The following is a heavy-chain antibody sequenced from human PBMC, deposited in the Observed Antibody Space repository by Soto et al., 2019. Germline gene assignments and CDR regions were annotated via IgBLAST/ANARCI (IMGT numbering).Heavy chain of an antibody. CDR1: GFTFSSYS. Sequence: DVQLGESGGGLVQPGGALRLSCAASGFTFSSYSMNWVRQAPGKGRGWVSYISSSSSTIYYADSVKGRFTISRYNAKNSLYLQMNSLRAEDTAVYYCARANYYGSPGDFDDWGQGTLVTVSS. V-gene: IGHV3-48*01. D-gene: IGHD3-10*01. J-gene: IGHJ4*02. CDR2: ISSSSSTI. CDR3: ARANYYGSPGDFDD.